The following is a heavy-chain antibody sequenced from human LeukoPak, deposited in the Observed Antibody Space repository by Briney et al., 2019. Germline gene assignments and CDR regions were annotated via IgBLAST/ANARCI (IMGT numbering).Heavy chain of an antibody. CDR2: IYPADSHT. CDR3: ARQSRDGSKTRGYYFDY. Sequence: PGESLKISCQVSGYIFTHYWIGWVRLMPGKGLESMGIIYPADSHTTYSPPFQGQVSISADKSISTVYLPWSSLKPSDTAIYYCARQSRDGSKTRGYYFDYWGQGTLVTVSS. J-gene: IGHJ4*02. CDR1: GYIFTHYW. V-gene: IGHV5-51*01. D-gene: IGHD3-10*01.